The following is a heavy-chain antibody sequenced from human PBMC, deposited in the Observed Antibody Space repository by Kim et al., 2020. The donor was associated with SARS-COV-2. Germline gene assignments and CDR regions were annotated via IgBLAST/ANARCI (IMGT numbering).Heavy chain of an antibody. D-gene: IGHD3-10*01. V-gene: IGHV3-53*01. CDR3: ARASGSGSYVFGFFDL. CDR2: IYSGGST. CDR1: GFSVSNSF. J-gene: IGHJ2*01. Sequence: GGSLRLSCAASGFSVSNSFMSWVRQAPGKGLEWVSVIYSGGSTYYADSVKGRFTISRDNSKNTLYLQMDSLRAEDTALYYCARASGSGSYVFGFFDLWGRGTLVTVSS.